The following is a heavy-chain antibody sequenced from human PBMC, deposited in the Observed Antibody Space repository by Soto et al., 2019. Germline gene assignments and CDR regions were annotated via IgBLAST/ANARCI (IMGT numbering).Heavy chain of an antibody. CDR1: GYTFTSYG. CDR2: ISAYNGNT. Sequence: ASVKVSCKASGYTFTSYGISWVRQAPGQGLEWMGWISAYNGNTNYAQKLQGRVTMTTDTSTSTAYMELRSLRSDDTAVYYCARDYDILTGYYTFRDLGYWGQGTLVTISS. J-gene: IGHJ4*02. CDR3: ARDYDILTGYYTFRDLGY. V-gene: IGHV1-18*01. D-gene: IGHD3-9*01.